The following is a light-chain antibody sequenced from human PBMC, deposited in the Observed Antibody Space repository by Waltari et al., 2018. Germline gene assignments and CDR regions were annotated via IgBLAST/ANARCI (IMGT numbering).Light chain of an antibody. V-gene: IGLV1-44*01. CDR2: RND. CDR3: ASWDDSLNGRWV. CDR1: YSTVGANV. Sequence: QSVLSQPPSASGTPGQRVPISCSGSYSTVGANVHNLYQHLPGTAPKLLIYRNDRPPSGVPDRFSASKSGTSASLAISGLRPEDEADYYCASWDDSLNGRWVFGGGTKLTVL. J-gene: IGLJ2*01.